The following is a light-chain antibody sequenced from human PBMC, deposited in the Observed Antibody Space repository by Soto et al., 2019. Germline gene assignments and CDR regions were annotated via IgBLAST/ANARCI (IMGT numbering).Light chain of an antibody. J-gene: IGLJ3*02. Sequence: QSVLTQPPSVSGAPGQRVTISCTGSSSNIGAGYDVHWYQQLPGTAPKLLIYGNSNRPSGVPDRFSGSKSGTSASLAITGLQAEDEADYSCQSYDSSLSGFGVFGGGTKLTVL. V-gene: IGLV1-40*01. CDR2: GNS. CDR1: SSNIGAGYD. CDR3: QSYDSSLSGFGV.